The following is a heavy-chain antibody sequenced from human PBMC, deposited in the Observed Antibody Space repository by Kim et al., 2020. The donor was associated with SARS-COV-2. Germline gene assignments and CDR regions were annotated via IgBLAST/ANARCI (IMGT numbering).Heavy chain of an antibody. Sequence: VKGRFTISRDNAKNTVYLQMNSLRAEDKAVYYCARGGYGSGSYFGRPFDYWGQGTLVTVSS. V-gene: IGHV3-30*01. J-gene: IGHJ4*02. CDR3: ARGGYGSGSYFGRPFDY. D-gene: IGHD3-10*01.